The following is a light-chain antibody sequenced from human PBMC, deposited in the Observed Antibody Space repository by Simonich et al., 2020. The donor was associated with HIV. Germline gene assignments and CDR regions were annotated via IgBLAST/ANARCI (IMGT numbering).Light chain of an antibody. V-gene: IGLV3-25*03. CDR1: ALQNQY. CDR3: QSADTSGTYRV. Sequence: SHELTQPPSVSVSPGQTARIPCSGDALQNQYAYWFQQKPGQVPVLVICKDSERPSGIPERFSGSSSGTTVTLTISGVQAEDEADYYCQSADTSGTYRVFGGGTKLTVL. J-gene: IGLJ2*01. CDR2: KDS.